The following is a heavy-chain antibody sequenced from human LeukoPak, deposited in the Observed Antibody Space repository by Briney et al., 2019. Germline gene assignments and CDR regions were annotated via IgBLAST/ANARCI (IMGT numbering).Heavy chain of an antibody. D-gene: IGHD6-19*01. CDR2: IYTSGST. Sequence: SETLSLTCTVSGGSISSYYWSRIRQPAGKGLEWIGRIYTSGSTNYNPSLKSRVTMSVDTSKNQFSLKLSSVTAADTAVYYCAISSIAVAGTQHWGQGTLVTVSS. CDR1: GGSISSYY. V-gene: IGHV4-4*07. CDR3: AISSIAVAGTQH. J-gene: IGHJ1*01.